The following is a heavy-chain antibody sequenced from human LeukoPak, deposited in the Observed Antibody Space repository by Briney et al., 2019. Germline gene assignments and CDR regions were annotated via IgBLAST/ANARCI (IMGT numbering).Heavy chain of an antibody. CDR1: GLSFSASP. CDR2: IGRKGDTYAT. D-gene: IGHD3-22*01. Sequence: GGSLRLSCVASGLSFSASPMHWVRQASGKGPEWVGRIGRKGDTYATTYGASVKGRFTISRDDSKNTAYLQMNSLKIEDTAVYYCARGGAKSSGYYYMCWGQGTLVTVSS. V-gene: IGHV3-73*01. J-gene: IGHJ4*02. CDR3: ARGGAKSSGYYYMC.